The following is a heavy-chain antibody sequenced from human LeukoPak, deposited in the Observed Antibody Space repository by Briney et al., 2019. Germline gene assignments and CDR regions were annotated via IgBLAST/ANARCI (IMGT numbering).Heavy chain of an antibody. J-gene: IGHJ6*02. CDR3: ARACSGGSCYPYYYYGMDV. CDR1: GGSISSYY. Sequence: SETLSLTCTVSGGSISSYYWSWIRQPPGKGLEWIGYIYYSGSTNYNPSLKSRVTISVDRSKNQFSLKLSSVTAADTAVYYCARACSGGSCYPYYYYGMDVWGQGTTVTVSS. V-gene: IGHV4-59*12. D-gene: IGHD2-15*01. CDR2: IYYSGST.